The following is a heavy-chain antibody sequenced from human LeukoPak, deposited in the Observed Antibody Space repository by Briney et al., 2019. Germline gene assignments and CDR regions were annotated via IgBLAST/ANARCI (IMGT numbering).Heavy chain of an antibody. CDR1: GGSFSGYH. D-gene: IGHD2-2*01. CDR3: ARERVVPAARWNWFDP. Sequence: SETLSLTCAVYGGSFSGYHWSWIRQPPGKGLEWIGEINHSGSTNYNPSLKSRVTISVDTSKNQFSLKLSSVTAADTAVYYCARERVVPAARWNWFDPWGQGTLVTVSS. J-gene: IGHJ5*02. V-gene: IGHV4-34*01. CDR2: INHSGST.